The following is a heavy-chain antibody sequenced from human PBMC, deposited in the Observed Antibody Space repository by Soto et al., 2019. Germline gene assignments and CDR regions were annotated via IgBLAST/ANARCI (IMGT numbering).Heavy chain of an antibody. CDR3: ASAAVTGTAGLDF. CDR2: INPNSGGT. Sequence: ASVKVSCKASGYTFSGFYMHWVRQAPGQGLEWMGWINPNSGGTKSAEKFQGRVTMTRDTSISTAYMELSRLTSDDTAVYCCASAAVTGTAGLDFWGQGTQVTVSS. D-gene: IGHD6-19*01. CDR1: GYTFSGFY. J-gene: IGHJ4*02. V-gene: IGHV1-2*02.